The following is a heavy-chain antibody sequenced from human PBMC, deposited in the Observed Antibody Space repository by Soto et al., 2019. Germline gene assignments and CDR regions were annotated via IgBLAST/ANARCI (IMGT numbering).Heavy chain of an antibody. CDR2: IYRSGST. V-gene: IGHV4-38-2*01. CDR1: GYSISSGYY. CDR3: ARVRGNWDYNYFDC. Sequence: SETLSLTCAVSGYSISSGYYWGWIRQPPGKGLEWIGSIYRSGSTYYNPSLKSPVTISVDTSKNQFSLKLSSVTAADTAVYYCARVRGNWDYNYFDCWGQGTLVTVSS. D-gene: IGHD1-7*01. J-gene: IGHJ4*02.